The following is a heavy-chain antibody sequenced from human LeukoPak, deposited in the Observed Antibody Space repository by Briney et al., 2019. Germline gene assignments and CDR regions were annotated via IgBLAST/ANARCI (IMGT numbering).Heavy chain of an antibody. D-gene: IGHD1-26*01. CDR3: ARAAGVIAGATIDY. CDR1: GDSISSGLYY. CDR2: INSSGNT. Sequence: SQTLSPTCTVSGDSISSGLYYWLWIRQPAGTGLEWIGRINSSGNTNYKPSLKSRVTISVDTSKSQFSLRLSSVTAADTAMYYCARAAGVIAGATIDYWGQGTLVTVSS. V-gene: IGHV4-61*02. J-gene: IGHJ4*02.